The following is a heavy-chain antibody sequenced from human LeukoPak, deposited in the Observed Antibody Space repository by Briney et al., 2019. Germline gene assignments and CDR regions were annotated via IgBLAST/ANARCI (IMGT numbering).Heavy chain of an antibody. CDR3: ARDWWDSSGYFDY. CDR2: INEDGSEK. V-gene: IGHV3-7*01. D-gene: IGHD3-22*01. Sequence: GGSLRLSCAASGFTFSDTWMHWVRQAPGKGLEWVANINEDGSEKYHVDSVKGRFTISRDNAKNSVYLQMNSLRAEDTAVYYCARDWWDSSGYFDYWGQGTLVTVSS. CDR1: GFTFSDTW. J-gene: IGHJ4*02.